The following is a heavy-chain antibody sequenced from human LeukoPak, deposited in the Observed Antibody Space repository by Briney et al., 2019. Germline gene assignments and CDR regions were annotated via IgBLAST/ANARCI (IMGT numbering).Heavy chain of an antibody. V-gene: IGHV3-23*01. J-gene: IGHJ4*02. CDR1: GFTFSGYP. CDR3: AKSIVYYVEY. D-gene: IGHD3-10*01. Sequence: PGGSLRLSCAASGFTFSGYPMSWVRQAPGKGLEWVSVTSGSGGATYYADSVKGRFIISRDNSKNTVYLEMNSLRAEDTAVYYCAKSIVYYVEYWCKGTLVTVSS. CDR2: TSGSGGAT.